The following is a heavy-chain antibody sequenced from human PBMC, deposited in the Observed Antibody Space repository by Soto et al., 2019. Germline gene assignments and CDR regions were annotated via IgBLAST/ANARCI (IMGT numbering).Heavy chain of an antibody. CDR3: GRQPGHCGSTTCFGYYSVDV. CDR1: GGSISSSSYS. CDR2: IYYSGST. J-gene: IGHJ6*02. V-gene: IGHV4-39*01. Sequence: QLQLQESGPRLVKPSETLSLTCSVSGGSISSSSYSWGWIRQPPGKGLEWIGTIYYSGSTHYNPSLEGRGATSAATPNNQLALRLSSVTAADTVVYYCGRQPGHCGSTTCFGYYSVDVWGQGTTVTVS. D-gene: IGHD2-2*01.